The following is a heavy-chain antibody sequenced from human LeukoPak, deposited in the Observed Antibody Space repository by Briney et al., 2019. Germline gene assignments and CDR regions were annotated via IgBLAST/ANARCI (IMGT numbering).Heavy chain of an antibody. V-gene: IGHV3-33*01. CDR1: GVTFSSYG. D-gene: IGHD5-18*01. J-gene: IGHJ6*04. CDR3: ARDPGQLDYYYGMDV. Sequence: GRSLRLSCAASGVTFSSYGMHWVRQAPGKGLEWMAVIWYDGSNKYYADSVKGRFTISRDNSKNTLYLQMNSLRAEDTAVYYCARDPGQLDYYYGMDVWGKGTTVTVSS. CDR2: IWYDGSNK.